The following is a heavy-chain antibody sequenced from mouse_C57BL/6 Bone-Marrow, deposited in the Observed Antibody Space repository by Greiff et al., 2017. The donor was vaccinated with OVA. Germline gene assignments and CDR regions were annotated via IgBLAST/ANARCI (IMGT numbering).Heavy chain of an antibody. CDR1: EYEFPSHD. V-gene: IGHV5-2*01. D-gene: IGHD4-1*01. CDR2: INSDGGST. Sequence: EVKLVESGGGLVQPGESLKLSCESNEYEFPSHDMSWVRKTPEKRLELVAAINSDGGSTYYPDTMERRFIISRDNTKKTLYLQMSSLRSEDTALYDCAKLGRGYWYFDVWGTGTTVTVSS. J-gene: IGHJ1*03. CDR3: AKLGRGYWYFDV.